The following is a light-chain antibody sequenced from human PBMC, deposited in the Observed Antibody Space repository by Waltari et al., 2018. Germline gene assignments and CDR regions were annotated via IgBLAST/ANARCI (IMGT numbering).Light chain of an antibody. Sequence: QSVLTQPLSMSGTPGQGVTISCSGSSSYIGRDTVNWYQQLPGTAPKLLIYCNDQRPSGVPDRFSGSKSGTSASLAISGLQSDDEADYYCAAWDNSLDAWVFGGGTKLTVL. CDR3: AAWDNSLDAWV. J-gene: IGLJ3*02. V-gene: IGLV1-44*01. CDR1: SSYIGRDT. CDR2: CND.